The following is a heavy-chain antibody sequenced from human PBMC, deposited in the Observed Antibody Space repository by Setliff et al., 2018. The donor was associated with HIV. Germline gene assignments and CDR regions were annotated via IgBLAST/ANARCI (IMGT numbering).Heavy chain of an antibody. D-gene: IGHD6-19*01. CDR1: GGSISSHY. CDR3: ARREGVRYTSGYYGGAFDI. CDR2: IHHSGNT. J-gene: IGHJ3*02. V-gene: IGHV4-59*08. Sequence: SETLSLTCTVSGGSISSHYWSWSRQPPGKGLEWIASIHHSGNTNYNPSLKSRVSISVDTSKNQFSLKMTSVTAADTAVYYCARREGVRYTSGYYGGAFDIWGQGTMVTVSS.